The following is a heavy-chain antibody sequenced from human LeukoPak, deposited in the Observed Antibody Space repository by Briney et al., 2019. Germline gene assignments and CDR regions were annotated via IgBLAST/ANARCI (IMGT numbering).Heavy chain of an antibody. V-gene: IGHV4-59*08. CDR2: IYYSGST. CDR3: ARQSDPYCSGGSCYPNWFDP. D-gene: IGHD2-15*01. Sequence: SETLSLTCTVSGGSISSYYWSWIRQSPGKGPEWIGYIYYSGSTNYNPSLKSRVTISVDTSKNQFSLKLSSVTAADTAVYYCARQSDPYCSGGSCYPNWFDPWGQGTLVTVSS. J-gene: IGHJ5*02. CDR1: GGSISSYY.